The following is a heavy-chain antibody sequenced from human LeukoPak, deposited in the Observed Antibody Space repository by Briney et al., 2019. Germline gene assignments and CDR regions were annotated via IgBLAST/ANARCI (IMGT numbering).Heavy chain of an antibody. CDR2: INHSGST. CDR3: ARGPLYDFWSGYIDY. J-gene: IGHJ4*02. D-gene: IGHD3-3*01. CDR1: GGSFSGYY. V-gene: IGHV4-34*01. Sequence: SETLPLTCAVYGGSFSGYYWSWIRQPPGKELEWIGEINHSGSTNYNPSLKSRVTISVDTSKNQFSLKLSSVTAADTAVYYCARGPLYDFWSGYIDYWGQGTLVTVSS.